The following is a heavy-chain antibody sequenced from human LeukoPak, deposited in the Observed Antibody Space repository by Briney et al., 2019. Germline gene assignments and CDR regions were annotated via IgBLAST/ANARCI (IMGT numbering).Heavy chain of an antibody. V-gene: IGHV4-4*07. J-gene: IGHJ4*02. D-gene: IGHD3-9*01. CDR3: ARDEARTGYIHY. CDR2: IYISGTT. Sequence: SETLSLTCTVSGGSISSYYWSWFRQTAGKGLEWIGRIYISGTTNYNPSLKSRVTMSLDTSKNQLSLRLTSVTAADTAVYYCARDEARTGYIHYWGQGTLITVSS. CDR1: GGSISSYY.